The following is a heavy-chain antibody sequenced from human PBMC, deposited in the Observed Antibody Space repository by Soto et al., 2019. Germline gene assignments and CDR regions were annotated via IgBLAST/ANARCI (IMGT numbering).Heavy chain of an antibody. D-gene: IGHD5-18*01. Sequence: PGGSLRLSCAASGFTFSSYGMHWVRQAPGKGLEWVAVISYDGSNKYYADSVKGRFTISRDNSKNTLYLQMNSLRAEDTAVYYCAKEDTAMVIDDYWGQGTLVTVSS. V-gene: IGHV3-30*18. CDR2: ISYDGSNK. J-gene: IGHJ4*02. CDR3: AKEDTAMVIDDY. CDR1: GFTFSSYG.